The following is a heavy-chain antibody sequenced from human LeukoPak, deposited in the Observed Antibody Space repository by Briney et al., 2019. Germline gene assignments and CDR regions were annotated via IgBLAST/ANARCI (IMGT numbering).Heavy chain of an antibody. CDR3: ARGGGLEDFDY. CDR2: TYYRSKWYN. Sequence: SQTLSLTCAISGDSVSSNRVAWNWIRQSPSRGLEWLGRTYYRSKWYNDYAVSVKRRITINPDTSKNQFSLQLKFVTPEDTAVYYCARGGGLEDFDYWGRGTLVTVSS. D-gene: IGHD3-10*01. V-gene: IGHV6-1*01. J-gene: IGHJ4*02. CDR1: GDSVSSNRVA.